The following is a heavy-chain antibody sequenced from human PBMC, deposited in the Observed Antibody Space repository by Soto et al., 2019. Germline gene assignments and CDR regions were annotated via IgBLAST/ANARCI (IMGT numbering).Heavy chain of an antibody. CDR1: EFNFSNFW. CDR3: ARGTHRRLPNY. J-gene: IGHJ4*02. CDR2: IKQDGSEK. Sequence: GGSLRLSCAASEFNFSNFWMTWVRQAPGKGLEWVADIKQDGSEKYYVDSVKGRFTISRDNAKNSLYLQMNSLRVDDSAIYYCARGTHRRLPNYWGQGTLVTVSS. V-gene: IGHV3-7*05. D-gene: IGHD1-1*01.